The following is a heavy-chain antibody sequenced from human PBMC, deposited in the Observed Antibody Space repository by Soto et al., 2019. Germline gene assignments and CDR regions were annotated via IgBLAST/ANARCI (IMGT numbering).Heavy chain of an antibody. D-gene: IGHD3-22*01. CDR1: GGSISSGGYS. J-gene: IGHJ3*02. Sequence: PSETLSLTCAVSGGSISSGGYSWSWIRQPPGKGLEWIGYIYHSGGTYYNPSLKSRVTISVDRSKNQFSLKLSSVTAADTAVYYCARVANYYDSSGYYLHDAFDIWGQGTMVTVSS. CDR2: IYHSGGT. CDR3: ARVANYYDSSGYYLHDAFDI. V-gene: IGHV4-30-2*01.